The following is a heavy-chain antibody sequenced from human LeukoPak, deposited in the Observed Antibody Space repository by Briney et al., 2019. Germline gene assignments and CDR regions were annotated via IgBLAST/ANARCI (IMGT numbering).Heavy chain of an antibody. Sequence: PSETLSLTCTVSGGSISSYYWSWIRQPAGKGLEWIGRMYTSGSTNYNPSLKSRVTMSVDTSKNQFSLKLSSVTAADTAVYYCARNYCTNGVCYFNWFDPWGQGTLVTVSS. CDR3: ARNYCTNGVCYFNWFDP. CDR1: GGSISSYY. D-gene: IGHD2-8*01. J-gene: IGHJ5*02. CDR2: MYTSGST. V-gene: IGHV4-4*07.